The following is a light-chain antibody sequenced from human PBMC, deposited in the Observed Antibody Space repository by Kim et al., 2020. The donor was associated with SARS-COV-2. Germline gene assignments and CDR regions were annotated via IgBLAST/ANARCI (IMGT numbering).Light chain of an antibody. CDR1: QDISNH. Sequence: DIQLTQSPSFLSASLGDRVTITCRASQDISNHLAWYQQKPGEAPRLLIFAASTLQSGVPLGFSGSGSGTEFTLTISSLQPGDFATYYCQQLDSYPLTFGGGTKVDIK. J-gene: IGKJ4*01. CDR3: QQLDSYPLT. V-gene: IGKV1-9*01. CDR2: AAS.